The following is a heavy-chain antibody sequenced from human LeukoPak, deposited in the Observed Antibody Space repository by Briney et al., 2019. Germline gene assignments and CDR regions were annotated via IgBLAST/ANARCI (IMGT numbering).Heavy chain of an antibody. CDR1: GFTFSSYD. J-gene: IGHJ4*02. V-gene: IGHV3-13*01. Sequence: GGSLRLSCAASGFTFSSYDMPWVRQATGKGLEWVSAIGTAGDTYYPGSVKGRFTISRENAKNSLYLQMNSLRAGDTAVYYCARGAYDYVWGSYLYYFDYWGQGALVTVSS. CDR2: IGTAGDT. D-gene: IGHD3-16*02. CDR3: ARGAYDYVWGSYLYYFDY.